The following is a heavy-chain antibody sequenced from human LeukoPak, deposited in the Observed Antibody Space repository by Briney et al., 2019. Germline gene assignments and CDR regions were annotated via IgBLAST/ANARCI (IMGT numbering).Heavy chain of an antibody. CDR1: GFTFSNYA. Sequence: PGGSLRLSCVASGFTFSNYAMSWVRQAPGKGLELVSGIYGSDDKTVYGDAVKGRFTISRDDTKNTLYLQMNSLRADDTAVYYCAKTQGYYDAWGQGALVTVSS. D-gene: IGHD2-15*01. V-gene: IGHV3-23*01. J-gene: IGHJ5*02. CDR2: IYGSDDKT. CDR3: AKTQGYYDA.